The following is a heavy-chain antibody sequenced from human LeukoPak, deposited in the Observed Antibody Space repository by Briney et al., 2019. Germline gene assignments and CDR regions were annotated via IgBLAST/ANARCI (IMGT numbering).Heavy chain of an antibody. Sequence: GGSLRLSCAASGFTFSDYYMTWIRRPPGKGLEWVSHISSSGSSIYYAESVKGRFTISRDNSKNTLYLQMNSLRAEDTAVYYCARAVSVDTAMASPFDYWGQGTLVTVSS. J-gene: IGHJ4*02. CDR3: ARAVSVDTAMASPFDY. CDR1: GFTFSDYY. D-gene: IGHD5-18*01. V-gene: IGHV3-11*04. CDR2: ISSSGSSI.